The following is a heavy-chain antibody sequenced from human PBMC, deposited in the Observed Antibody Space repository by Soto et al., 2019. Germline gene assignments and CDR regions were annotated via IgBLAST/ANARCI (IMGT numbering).Heavy chain of an antibody. V-gene: IGHV4-61*01. CDR3: ARERGTANKHNCLDP. J-gene: IGHJ5*02. Sequence: QVQLQESGPGLVKPSETLALTCTVSGDSVSSATYYWSWIRQHPGKALEGIGSIYYSGSTNYNPSLRSRVIPSVDTSKNQFSLNLSSVTAPDTAVYYCARERGTANKHNCLDPWGQGTLFTVSS. D-gene: IGHD1-7*01. CDR1: GDSVSSATYY. CDR2: IYYSGST.